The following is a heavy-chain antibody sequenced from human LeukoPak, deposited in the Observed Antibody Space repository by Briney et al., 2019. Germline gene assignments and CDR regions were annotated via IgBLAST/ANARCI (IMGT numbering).Heavy chain of an antibody. CDR2: INPYSGGT. CDR1: GYSFTGYY. CDR3: ARGPWYSSPDYFDY. V-gene: IGHV1-2*02. D-gene: IGHD6-13*01. J-gene: IGHJ4*02. Sequence: GASVKVSCKASGYSFTGYYMHWVRQAPGQGLEWMGWINPYSGGTNYAQKLQGRVTMTTDTSTSTAYMELRSLRSDDTAVYYCARGPWYSSPDYFDYWGQGTLVTVSS.